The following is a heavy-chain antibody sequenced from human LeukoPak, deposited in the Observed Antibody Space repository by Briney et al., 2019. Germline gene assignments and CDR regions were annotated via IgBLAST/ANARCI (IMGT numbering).Heavy chain of an antibody. J-gene: IGHJ4*02. D-gene: IGHD3-9*01. Sequence: PGGSLRLSCAASGFTFDDYAMHWVRQAPGKGLEWVSGISWNSGSIGYADSVKGRFTISRDNAKNSLYLQMNSLRAEDMALYYCAKDQGRYFDWSFDYWGPGTLVTVSS. CDR1: GFTFDDYA. V-gene: IGHV3-9*03. CDR2: ISWNSGSI. CDR3: AKDQGRYFDWSFDY.